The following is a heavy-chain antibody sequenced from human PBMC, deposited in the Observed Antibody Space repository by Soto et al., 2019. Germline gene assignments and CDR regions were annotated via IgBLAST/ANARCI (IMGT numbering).Heavy chain of an antibody. CDR1: GGSISSGGYY. J-gene: IGHJ3*02. CDR3: ARVDYGEPRGVALEM. D-gene: IGHD4-17*01. CDR2: IYYSGIT. Sequence: SETLSLTCAVSGGSISSGGYYWSWIRQHPGKGLEWIGYIYYSGITYYNPSLKNRVTISVDTSKNQFSLKLSSVTAADTAVYYCARVDYGEPRGVALEMCSQGTWVTVSS. V-gene: IGHV4-31*11.